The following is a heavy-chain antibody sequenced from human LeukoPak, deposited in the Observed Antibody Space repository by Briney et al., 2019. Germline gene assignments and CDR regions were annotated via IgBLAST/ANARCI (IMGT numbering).Heavy chain of an antibody. CDR1: GYPFTSYY. CDR3: ARDGIETYYDFWSGYYSSGRNWFDP. D-gene: IGHD3-3*01. V-gene: IGHV1-46*01. CDR2: INPSGGST. J-gene: IGHJ5*02. Sequence: ASVKVSCKASGYPFTSYYIHWVRQAPGQGLEWMGIINPSGGSTNYAQKFQGRVTMTTDTSTSTAYMELRSLRSDDTAVYYCARDGIETYYDFWSGYYSSGRNWFDPWGQGTLVTVSS.